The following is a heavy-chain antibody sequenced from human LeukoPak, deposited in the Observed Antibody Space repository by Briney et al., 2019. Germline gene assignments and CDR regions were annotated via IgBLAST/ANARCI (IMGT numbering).Heavy chain of an antibody. V-gene: IGHV3-23*01. CDR3: ARDWGYCNSTSCHLFDY. Sequence: PGGSLRLSCAASGFTFSSYAMSWVRQAPGKGLEWVSAISGSGSSTYHADSVKGRFTISRDNSKNTLYLQMNSLRAEDTAIYYCARDWGYCNSTSCHLFDYWGQGTLVTVSS. CDR1: GFTFSSYA. J-gene: IGHJ4*02. CDR2: ISGSGSST. D-gene: IGHD2-2*01.